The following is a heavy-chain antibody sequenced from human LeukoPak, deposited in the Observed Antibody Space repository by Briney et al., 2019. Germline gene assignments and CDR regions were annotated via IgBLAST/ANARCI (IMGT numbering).Heavy chain of an antibody. Sequence: GASVKVSCKASGYTFTRYALNWVRQAPGRGLEWMGWINTNTGKPAYVQGFTGRFVFSLDTSVTTAWLQISSLQSDDTAVYYCARDLTTATFDSWGQGTLVTVSS. D-gene: IGHD4-11*01. V-gene: IGHV7-4-1*02. J-gene: IGHJ4*02. CDR2: INTNTGKP. CDR1: GYTFTRYA. CDR3: ARDLTTATFDS.